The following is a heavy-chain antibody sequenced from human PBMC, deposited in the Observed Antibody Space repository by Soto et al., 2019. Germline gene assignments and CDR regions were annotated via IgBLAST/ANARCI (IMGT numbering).Heavy chain of an antibody. CDR3: ARDHPTRPYYYSYGMDV. Sequence: QVQLVQSGAEVKKPGSSVKVSCKASGGTFSSYAISWVRQAPGQGLEWMGGIIPIFGTANYAQKFQGRVTMTADESTSTAYKELSRLRSEDTAVYYCARDHPTRPYYYSYGMDVWGQGTTVTGAS. V-gene: IGHV1-69*01. CDR2: IIPIFGTA. CDR1: GGTFSSYA. D-gene: IGHD6-25*01. J-gene: IGHJ6*02.